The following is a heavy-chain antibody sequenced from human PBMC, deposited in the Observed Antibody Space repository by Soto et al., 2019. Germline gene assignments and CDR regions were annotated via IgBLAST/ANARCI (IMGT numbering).Heavy chain of an antibody. CDR3: ARLQYTVVTALDI. J-gene: IGHJ3*02. CDR2: IYHTVNT. V-gene: IGHV4-59*11. CDR1: GVSIGSHF. Sequence: QVQLQESGPRLVKPSETLSLTCSVSGVSIGSHFWSWIRQAPGKGPELVGYIYHTVNTNYNPALKSRVTISMDTSEKQLSLQLSSVTAADTAVYYCARLQYTVVTALDIWGQGTMVTVSS. D-gene: IGHD2-15*01.